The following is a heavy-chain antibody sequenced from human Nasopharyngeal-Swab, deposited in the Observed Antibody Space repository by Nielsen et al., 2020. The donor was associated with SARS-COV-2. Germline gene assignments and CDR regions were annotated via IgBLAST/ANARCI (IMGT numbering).Heavy chain of an antibody. D-gene: IGHD2-15*01. V-gene: IGHV1-69*13. CDR2: IIPIFGTA. CDR3: VRDLGYCSGGSCSIDY. J-gene: IGHJ4*02. CDR1: GGTFSSYA. Sequence: SVKVSCKASGGTFSSYAISWVRQAPGQGLEWMGGIIPIFGTANYAQKFQGRVTITADESTSTAYMELSSLRSEDTAVYYCVRDLGYCSGGSCSIDYWGQGTLVTVSS.